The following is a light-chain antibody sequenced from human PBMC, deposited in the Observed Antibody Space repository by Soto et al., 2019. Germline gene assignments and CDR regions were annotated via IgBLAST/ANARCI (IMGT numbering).Light chain of an antibody. CDR3: QKYNSASET. J-gene: IGKJ1*01. CDR1: QGISNY. CDR2: AAS. Sequence: DIQMTQSPSSLSASVGDRVTITCRASQGISNYLAWYQQKPGKVPKLLIYAASTLQSGVPARFSGSGSGTDFTLTISSLPPEDVATYYCQKYNSASETFGQGTKVEIK. V-gene: IGKV1-27*01.